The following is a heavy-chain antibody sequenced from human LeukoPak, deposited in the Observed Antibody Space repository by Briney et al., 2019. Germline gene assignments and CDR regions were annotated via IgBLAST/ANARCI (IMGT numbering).Heavy chain of an antibody. CDR1: GYALTELS. CDR2: FDPQDGET. V-gene: IGHV1-24*01. D-gene: IGHD2-2*01. Sequence: ASENVSRNVSGYALTELSMHWARHAPGKGLERKGGFDPQDGETIYAQKFQGRVTMTEDTSTDTAYMELSSLRSEDTAVYYCATGRICRSSTSCAYYMDVWGKGTAVTVSS. J-gene: IGHJ6*03. CDR3: ATGRICRSSTSCAYYMDV.